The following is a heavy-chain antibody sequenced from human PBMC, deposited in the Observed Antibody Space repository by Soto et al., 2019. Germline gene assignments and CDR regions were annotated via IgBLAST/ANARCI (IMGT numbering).Heavy chain of an antibody. V-gene: IGHV5-51*01. J-gene: IGHJ4*02. Sequence: GESLKISCKGSGYNFGIYWIGWVRQVPGKGLEWMGLSYPGGSESRYSPSFQGQVTVSADESLTTAYLQWSSLKASDTAIYYCARQGDGSDFDYWGQGTLVTVSS. CDR2: SYPGGSES. D-gene: IGHD2-21*01. CDR3: ARQGDGSDFDY. CDR1: GYNFGIYW.